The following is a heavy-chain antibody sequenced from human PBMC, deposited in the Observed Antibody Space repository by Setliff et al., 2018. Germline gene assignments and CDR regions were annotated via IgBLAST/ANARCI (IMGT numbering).Heavy chain of an antibody. CDR1: GFTFSSYA. Sequence: PGGSLRLSCAASGFTFSSYAITWVRQAPGKGLEWISYLNNDGTTIYYADSVRGRFTISRDNARDSLYLQMNSLRAEDTAVYYCVRDTTSGWMLTNWGQGTLVTVSS. J-gene: IGHJ4*02. CDR2: LNNDGTTI. CDR3: VRDTTSGWMLTN. D-gene: IGHD6-25*01. V-gene: IGHV3-48*04.